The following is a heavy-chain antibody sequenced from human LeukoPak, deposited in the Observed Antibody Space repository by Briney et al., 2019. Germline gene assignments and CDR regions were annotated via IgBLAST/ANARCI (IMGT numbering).Heavy chain of an antibody. CDR1: GFTFSSYS. CDR2: IRSKAYGGTT. J-gene: IGHJ4*02. D-gene: IGHD5-18*01. V-gene: IGHV3-49*04. Sequence: GGSLRLSCAASGFTFSSYSMNWVRQAPEKGLEWVGFIRSKAYGGTTEYAASVKGRFTISRDDSKSIAYVQMNSLNTEDTAVYYCTRAQYSGYSYGYGFDYWGQGTLVTVSS. CDR3: TRAQYSGYSYGYGFDY.